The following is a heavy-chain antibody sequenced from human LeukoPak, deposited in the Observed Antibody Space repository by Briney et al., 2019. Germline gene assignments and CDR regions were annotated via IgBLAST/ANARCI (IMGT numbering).Heavy chain of an antibody. CDR1: GYSFTSYW. J-gene: IGHJ3*01. CDR2: IYPGDSDT. V-gene: IGHV5-51*01. D-gene: IGHD3-16*01. CDR3: ARRALIAVSQGGPSDAFGF. Sequence: PGESLKISCKGSGYSFTSYWIGWVRQMPGKGLEWMGIIYPGDSDTRYSPSFQGQVTISADKSVSTAYLQWSSLKASDSAMYYCARRALIAVSQGGPSDAFGFWGQGTMVTVSS.